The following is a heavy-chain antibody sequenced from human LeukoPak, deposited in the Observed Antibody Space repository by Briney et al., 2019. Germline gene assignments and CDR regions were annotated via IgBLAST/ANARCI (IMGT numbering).Heavy chain of an antibody. CDR3: ARRVAARPGWFDP. V-gene: IGHV4-39*01. Sequence: SETLSLTCTVSGGSISSSSYYWGWIRQPPGKGLEWIGSIYYSGSTYYNPSLKRRVTISVDTSKNQFSLKLSSVTAADTAVYYLARRVAARPGWFDPWGQGTRVTVSS. D-gene: IGHD6-6*01. J-gene: IGHJ5*02. CDR2: IYYSGST. CDR1: GGSISSSSYY.